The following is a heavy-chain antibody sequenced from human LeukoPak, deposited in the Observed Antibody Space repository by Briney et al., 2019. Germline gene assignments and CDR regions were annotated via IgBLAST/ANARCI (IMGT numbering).Heavy chain of an antibody. CDR1: GFTFSSYA. J-gene: IGHJ4*02. Sequence: GGSLRLSCAASGFTFSSYAMSWVRQAPGKGLEWVSAISGSGGSTYYADSVKGRFTISRDNSKNTLYLQMNTLRAEDTAVYYCARTRGNYQYFDSWGQGTLVTVSS. D-gene: IGHD4-11*01. CDR3: ARTRGNYQYFDS. CDR2: ISGSGGST. V-gene: IGHV3-23*01.